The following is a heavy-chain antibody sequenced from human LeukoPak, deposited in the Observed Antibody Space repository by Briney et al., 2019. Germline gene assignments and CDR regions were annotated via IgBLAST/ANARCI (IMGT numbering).Heavy chain of an antibody. CDR3: ARGDEATTRPDF. CDR1: GYTFTSYG. CDR2: ISAYNGNT. D-gene: IGHD1/OR15-1a*01. J-gene: IGHJ4*02. V-gene: IGHV1-18*01. Sequence: ASVKVSCKASGYTFTSYGISWVRQAPGQGLEWMGWISAYNGNTNYAQNFQGRLTLTRDTSTNTAYMELRSLRSDDTAIYYCARGDEATTRPDFWGQGTLVTVSS.